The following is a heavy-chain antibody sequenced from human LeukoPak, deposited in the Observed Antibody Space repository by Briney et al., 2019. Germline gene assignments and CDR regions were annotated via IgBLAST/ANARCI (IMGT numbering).Heavy chain of an antibody. V-gene: IGHV3-21*01. CDR3: TRETPDGYDY. D-gene: IGHD5-24*01. Sequence: GGSLRLSCAASAFTFSNYAMNWVRQAPGKGLQWVSSISSSSSYIYYADSVKGRFTISRDNAKNSLYLQMNSLRAEDTAMYYCTRETPDGYDYWGQGTLVTVSS. CDR2: ISSSSSYI. J-gene: IGHJ4*02. CDR1: AFTFSNYA.